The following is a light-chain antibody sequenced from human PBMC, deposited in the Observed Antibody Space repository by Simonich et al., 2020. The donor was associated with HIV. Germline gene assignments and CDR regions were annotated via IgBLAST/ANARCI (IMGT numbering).Light chain of an antibody. Sequence: DIQMTQSPSSLSASVGDRVTITCRASQGISNSLSWYQQKPGKAPKLLLYAASRLESWVPSRFSGSGSGTDYTLTISSLQPEDFATYYCQQYYSTPRTFGQGTKVEIK. CDR3: QQYYSTPRT. V-gene: IGKV1-NL1*01. J-gene: IGKJ1*01. CDR2: AAS. CDR1: QGISNS.